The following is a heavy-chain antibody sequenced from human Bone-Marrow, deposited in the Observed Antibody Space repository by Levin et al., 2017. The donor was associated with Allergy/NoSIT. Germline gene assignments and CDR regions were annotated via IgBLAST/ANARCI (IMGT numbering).Heavy chain of an antibody. J-gene: IGHJ4*02. V-gene: IGHV1-2*02. CDR1: GYTFTGYY. CDR2: INPNSGGT. D-gene: IGHD3-10*01. Sequence: VASVKVSCKASGYTFTGYYMHWVRQAPGQGLEWMGWINPNSGGTNYAQKFQGRVTMTRDTSISTAYMELSRLRSDDTAVYYCAREIKVVRGPQAAGRSDYWGQGTLVTVSS. CDR3: AREIKVVRGPQAAGRSDY.